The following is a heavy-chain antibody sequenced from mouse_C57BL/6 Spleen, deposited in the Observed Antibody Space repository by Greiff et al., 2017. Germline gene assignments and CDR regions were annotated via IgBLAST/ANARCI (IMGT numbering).Heavy chain of an antibody. CDR2: ISSGGDYI. CDR1: GFTFCSYA. J-gene: IGHJ2*01. CDR3: TRGELTGYYFDY. D-gene: IGHD4-1*01. V-gene: IGHV5-9-1*02. Sequence: EVKLMESGEGLVKPGGSLKLFCEASGFTFCSYAMSWVRQTPETRLEWVAYISSGGDYIFYADTVKGRFTISRDNARNTLYLQMSSLKSEDTAMYYCTRGELTGYYFDYWGQGTTLTVSS.